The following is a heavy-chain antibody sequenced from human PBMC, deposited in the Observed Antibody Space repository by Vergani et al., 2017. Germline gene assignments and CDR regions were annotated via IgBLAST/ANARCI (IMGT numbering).Heavy chain of an antibody. D-gene: IGHD3-22*01. V-gene: IGHV3-9*01. J-gene: IGHJ3*02. CDR1: GFTFDDYA. Sequence: EVQLVESGGGLVQPGRSLRLSCAASGFTFDDYAMHWVRQAPGKGLEWVSVISWNSGSIGYADSVKGRFTISRDNAKNSLYLQMNSLRAEDTALYYCAKVDSSGYYYVGAFDIWGQGTMVTVSS. CDR2: ISWNSGSI. CDR3: AKVDSSGYYYVGAFDI.